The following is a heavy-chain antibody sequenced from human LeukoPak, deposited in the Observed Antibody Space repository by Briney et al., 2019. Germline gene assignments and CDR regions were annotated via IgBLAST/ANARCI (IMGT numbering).Heavy chain of an antibody. Sequence: ASVKVSCKASGYTFTSYDINWVRQATGQGLEWMGWMNPNSGNTGYAQKFQGRVTMTRNTSISTAYMELSSLRSEDTAVYYCARPLGSGSYYKWYYFDYWGQGTLVTVSS. CDR2: MNPNSGNT. CDR3: ARPLGSGSYYKWYYFDY. D-gene: IGHD3-10*01. J-gene: IGHJ4*02. CDR1: GYTFTSYD. V-gene: IGHV1-8*01.